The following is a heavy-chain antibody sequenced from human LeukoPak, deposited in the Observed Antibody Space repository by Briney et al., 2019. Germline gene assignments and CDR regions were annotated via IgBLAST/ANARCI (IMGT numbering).Heavy chain of an antibody. D-gene: IGHD1-26*01. CDR3: AREKLVGATDY. CDR2: IKQDGSEK. Sequence: GGSLRLSCTASGFTFSSYWMSWVRQAPGKGLEWVANIKQDGSEKYYVDSVKGRFTISRDNAKNSLYLQMNSLRAEDTAVYYCAREKLVGATDYWGQGTLVTVSS. J-gene: IGHJ4*02. V-gene: IGHV3-7*01. CDR1: GFTFSSYW.